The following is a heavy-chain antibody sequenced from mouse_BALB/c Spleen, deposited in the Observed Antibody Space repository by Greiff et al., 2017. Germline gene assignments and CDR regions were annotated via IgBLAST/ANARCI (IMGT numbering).Heavy chain of an antibody. CDR3: ARWGDGYYYAMDY. CDR2: INPGSGGT. V-gene: IGHV1-54*01. Sequence: QVQLKESGAELVRPGTSVKVSCKASGYAFTNYLIEWVKQRPGQGLEWIGVINPGSGGTNYNEKFKGKATLTADKSSSTAYMQLSSLTSDDSAVYFCARWGDGYYYAMDYWGQGTSVTVSS. J-gene: IGHJ4*01. CDR1: GYAFTNYL. D-gene: IGHD2-3*01.